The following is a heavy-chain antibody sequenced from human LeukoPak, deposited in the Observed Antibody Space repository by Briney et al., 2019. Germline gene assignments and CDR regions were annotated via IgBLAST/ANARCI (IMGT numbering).Heavy chain of an antibody. CDR1: GYSISSGYL. CDR3: ALSPNQYFFDY. J-gene: IGHJ4*02. CDR2: IYHSGSA. Sequence: SETLSLTCVVSGYSISSGYLWAWIRQSPGKGLEWIGSIYHSGSAHYNPFFKSRVTISLETSKNQFSLRVTSVTAADAAVYFCALSPNQYFFDYWGQGTLVTVSS. D-gene: IGHD1-14*01. V-gene: IGHV4-38-2*01.